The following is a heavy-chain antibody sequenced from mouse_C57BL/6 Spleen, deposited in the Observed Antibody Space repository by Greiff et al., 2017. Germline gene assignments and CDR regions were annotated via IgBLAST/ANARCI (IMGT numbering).Heavy chain of an antibody. J-gene: IGHJ1*03. V-gene: IGHV3-6*01. CDR3: AKEPYDYDGYFDV. CDR2: ISYDGSN. Sequence: EVKLVESGPGLVKPSQSLSLTCSVTGYSITSGYYWNWIRQFPGNKLEWMGYISYDGSNNYNPSLKNRISITRDTSKNQFFLKLNSVTTEDTATYYCAKEPYDYDGYFDVWGTGTTVTVSS. D-gene: IGHD2-4*01. CDR1: GYSITSGYY.